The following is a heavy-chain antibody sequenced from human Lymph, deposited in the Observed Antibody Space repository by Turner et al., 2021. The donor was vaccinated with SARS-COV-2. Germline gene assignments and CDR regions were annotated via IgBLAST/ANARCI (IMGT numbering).Heavy chain of an antibody. CDR2: IIPIFGTA. CDR3: ARGSRDCSSTSCYPFFDF. J-gene: IGHJ4*02. V-gene: IGHV1-69*01. Sequence: QVQLVQSGAEVKKPGSSVKVSCKASGGTFSSYAISWVRQAPGQGLEWMGDIIPIFGTAKYAQKFQGRVTIIADESTSTAYMELSSLRSEDTALYYCARGSRDCSSTSCYPFFDFWGQGTLVTVSS. CDR1: GGTFSSYA. D-gene: IGHD2-2*01.